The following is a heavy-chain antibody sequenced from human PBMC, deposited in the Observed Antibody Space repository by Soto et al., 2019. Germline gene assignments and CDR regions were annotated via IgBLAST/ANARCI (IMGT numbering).Heavy chain of an antibody. CDR1: GFNFNDYY. Sequence: QEQLVESGGGLVKPGGSLRLSCAASGFNFNDYYMSWIRQAPGKGLEYIAYISSLNHYNNYADSVKGRFTISIDNAKNSLQLQLSALGSEDTAVNYLPKLVSQRYFDSGGRGTLATVSS. CDR3: PKLVSQRYFDS. D-gene: IGHD3-9*01. V-gene: IGHV3-11*06. CDR2: ISSLNHYN. J-gene: IGHJ4*02.